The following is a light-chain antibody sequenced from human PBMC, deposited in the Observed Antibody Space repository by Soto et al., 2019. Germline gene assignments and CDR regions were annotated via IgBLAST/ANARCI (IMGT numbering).Light chain of an antibody. CDR3: QQYNYWPLT. Sequence: VTKSPVTVSLTPGERATLSCSHSVSVGRHLAWYHQKAGQAPKLLIFDASSRATGIPARFSGSGSGTESTLTISILQSDDVAFYYCQQYNYWPLTFGGGTKVDIK. V-gene: IGKV3-15*01. J-gene: IGKJ4*02. CDR1: VSVGRH. CDR2: DAS.